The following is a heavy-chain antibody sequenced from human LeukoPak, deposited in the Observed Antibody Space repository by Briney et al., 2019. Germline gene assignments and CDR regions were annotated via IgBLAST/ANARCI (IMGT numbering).Heavy chain of an antibody. CDR2: ISAYNGNT. Sequence: ASVTGSCKASGYTFNSYGINWVRQAPGQGLEWMGWISAYNGNTNYAQKLQGRVTMTTDTCTSTAYMELRSLRSDDTAVYYCATTFFASGFAVWGKGTTVTVSS. CDR1: GYTFNSYG. D-gene: IGHD5-12*01. CDR3: ATTFFASGFAV. J-gene: IGHJ6*04. V-gene: IGHV1-18*01.